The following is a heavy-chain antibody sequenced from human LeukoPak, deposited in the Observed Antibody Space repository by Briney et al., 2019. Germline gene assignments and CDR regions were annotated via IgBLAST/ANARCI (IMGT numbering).Heavy chain of an antibody. CDR2: ISSSGSTI. D-gene: IGHD5-18*01. CDR1: GFTFSDYE. J-gene: IGHJ4*02. V-gene: IGHV3-48*03. CDR3: ARDRGYNYGDFDY. Sequence: GGSLRLSCAASGFTFSDYEMTWVRQAPGKGLEWVAYISSSGSTIYYPDSVKGRFTISRDNARNSLYLQMNSLRAEDTALYYCARDRGYNYGDFDYWGQGTLVTVSS.